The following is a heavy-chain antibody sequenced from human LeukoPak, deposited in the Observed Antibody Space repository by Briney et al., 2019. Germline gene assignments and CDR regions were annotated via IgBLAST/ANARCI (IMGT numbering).Heavy chain of an antibody. CDR2: MYAGGTT. CDR1: GVIVSRNF. V-gene: IGHV3-53*01. Sequence: GGSLRLSCAAFGVIVSRNFMSWVRQAPGKGLQWVAIMYAGGTTDYSDSVRGRFHISRDSSNNTLSLQINGLRAEDTAVYYCARGSGSGWPLDRWGQGALVTVSS. CDR3: ARGSGSGWPLDR. J-gene: IGHJ5*02. D-gene: IGHD6-19*01.